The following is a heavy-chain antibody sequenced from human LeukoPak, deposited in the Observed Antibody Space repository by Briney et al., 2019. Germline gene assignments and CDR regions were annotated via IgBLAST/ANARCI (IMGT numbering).Heavy chain of an antibody. V-gene: IGHV6-1*01. CDR1: GDSVSSNSAA. J-gene: IGHJ4*02. D-gene: IGHD2-2*02. CDR3: ARGPIPDY. Sequence: SQTLSLTCAISGDSVSSNSAAWNWIRQSPSRGLEWLGRTYYRSQYYYDYAVSVKSRMTINPDTSKNQFSLHLNSVTPEDTAVYYCARGPIPDYWGQGTLVTVSS. CDR2: TYYRSQYYY.